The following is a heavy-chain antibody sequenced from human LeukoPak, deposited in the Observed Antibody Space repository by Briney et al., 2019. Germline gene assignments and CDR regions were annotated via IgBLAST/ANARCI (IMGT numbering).Heavy chain of an antibody. CDR1: GYTFTSYY. D-gene: IGHD6-13*01. V-gene: IGHV1-46*01. Sequence: ASVKVSCKASGYTFTSYYMHWVRQAPGQGLEWMGIINPSGGSTSYAQKFQDRVTITADKSTNTAYMEVSSLRSEDTAVYYCARVAAPGNRFWFDPWGQGTLVTVSS. CDR3: ARVAAPGNRFWFDP. CDR2: INPSGGST. J-gene: IGHJ5*02.